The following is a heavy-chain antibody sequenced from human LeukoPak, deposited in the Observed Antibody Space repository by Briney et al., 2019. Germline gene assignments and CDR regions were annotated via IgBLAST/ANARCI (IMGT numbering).Heavy chain of an antibody. J-gene: IGHJ3*01. CDR2: IYPGDSDT. V-gene: IGHV5-51*01. Sequence: GQPLKISCKASGFGFTNYWIGWVRPMPGKGLEWMGIIYPGDSDTRYSPSFQGQVTISADKSSSTAYLQWRSLKASDTAMYYCAGHSFDTVDAFDVWGQGTIVIVSA. CDR3: AGHSFDTVDAFDV. D-gene: IGHD2-2*02. CDR1: GFGFTNYW.